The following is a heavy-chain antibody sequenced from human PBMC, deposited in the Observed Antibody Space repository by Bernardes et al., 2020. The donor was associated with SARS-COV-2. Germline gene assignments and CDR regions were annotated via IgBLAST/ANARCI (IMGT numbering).Heavy chain of an antibody. V-gene: IGHV3-21*01. CDR3: ARDFYDFWSGSYYYYGMDV. CDR1: GFTFSSYS. CDR2: ISSSSSYI. D-gene: IGHD3-3*01. J-gene: IGHJ6*02. Sequence: GGSLRLSCAASGFTFSSYSMNWVRQAPGKGLEWVSSISSSSSYIYYADSVKGRFTISRDNAKNSLYLQMNSLRAEDTAVYYCARDFYDFWSGSYYYYGMDVWGQGTTVTVSS.